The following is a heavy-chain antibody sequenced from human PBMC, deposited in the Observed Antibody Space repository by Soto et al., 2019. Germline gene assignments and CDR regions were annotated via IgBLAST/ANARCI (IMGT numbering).Heavy chain of an antibody. CDR3: AKGVRYTGGTYFFDY. J-gene: IGHJ4*02. D-gene: IGHD1-26*01. CDR2: ISGSGGST. Sequence: EVQLLESGGGLVQPGGSLRLSCAASGFTFSSYAMSWVRQAPGKGLEWVSGISGSGGSTYYADSVKGRFTISRDKSEKTPYLQMNRLKAEDPGVYYCAKGVRYTGGTYFFDYWGQGTLVTVSS. V-gene: IGHV3-23*01. CDR1: GFTFSSYA.